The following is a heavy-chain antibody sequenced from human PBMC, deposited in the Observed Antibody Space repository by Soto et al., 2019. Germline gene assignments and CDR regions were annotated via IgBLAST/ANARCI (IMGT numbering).Heavy chain of an antibody. D-gene: IGHD3-10*01. Sequence: SETLSLTCTVSGGSISSGGYYWSWILHHPGKGLEWIGYIYYSGSTYYNPSLKSRVTISVDTSKNQFSLKLSSVTAADTAVYYCARGVTMVRAHFDYWGQGTLVTVSS. CDR1: GGSISSGGYY. V-gene: IGHV4-31*03. CDR2: IYYSGST. CDR3: ARGVTMVRAHFDY. J-gene: IGHJ4*02.